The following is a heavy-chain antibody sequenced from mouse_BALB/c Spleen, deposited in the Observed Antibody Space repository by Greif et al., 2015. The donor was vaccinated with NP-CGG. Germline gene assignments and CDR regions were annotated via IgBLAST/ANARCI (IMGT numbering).Heavy chain of an antibody. D-gene: IGHD2-4*01. CDR2: INPGSGGT. CDR1: GYGFTNYL. V-gene: IGHV1-54*01. CDR3: AREGDYGFAY. J-gene: IGHJ3*01. Sequence: QVQLQQSGAELVRPGTSVKVSCKASGYGFTNYLMEWVKQRPGQGLEWIGEINPGSGGTNYNEKFKGKATLTADKSSSTAYMQLSSLTSDDSAVYFCAREGDYGFAYWGQGTLVTVSA.